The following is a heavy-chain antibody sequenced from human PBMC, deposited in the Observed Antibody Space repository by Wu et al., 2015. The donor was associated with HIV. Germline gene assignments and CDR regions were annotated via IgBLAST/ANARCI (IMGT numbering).Heavy chain of an antibody. V-gene: IGHV1-46*03. J-gene: IGHJ3*02. Sequence: QVQLVQSGAEMKKPGASVNISCEASGYAFTSYYIYWVRQAPGQGLEWLGLINPGIGSTYYAEKFQGRVTMTRDTSTNTVNMQLGTLTSEDTAVYYCNRGMQQWVNDAFDIWGQGTMVTVSS. CDR3: NRGMQQWVNDAFDI. CDR1: GYAFTSYY. D-gene: IGHD6-13*01. CDR2: INPGIGST.